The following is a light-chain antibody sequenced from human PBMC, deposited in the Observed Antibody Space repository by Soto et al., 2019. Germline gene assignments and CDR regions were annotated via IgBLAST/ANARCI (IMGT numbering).Light chain of an antibody. CDR1: QNINAY. CDR3: QQTFSPTFT. J-gene: IGKJ3*01. Sequence: DIQMTQSPSSLSASVGDRVTITCRAGQNINAYLYWYQQKPGKAPRLLIYAASNLQSGVPSRFSGSRSGAHFTLTISSLQHDDFASYFGQQTFSPTFTFGPGTSVDFK. V-gene: IGKV1-39*01. CDR2: AAS.